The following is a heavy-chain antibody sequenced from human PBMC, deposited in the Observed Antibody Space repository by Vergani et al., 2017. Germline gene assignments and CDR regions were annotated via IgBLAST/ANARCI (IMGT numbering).Heavy chain of an antibody. V-gene: IGHV3-33*01. J-gene: IGHJ4*02. Sequence: QVQLVESGGGVVQPGRSLRLSCAASGFTFSSYGMHWVRQAPGKGLEWGAVIWYDGSNKYYADSVKGRFTISRDNSKNTLYLQMNSLRAEDTAVYYCARGTYNPVVLMVYATHLDYWGQGTLVTVSS. CDR3: ARGTYNPVVLMVYATHLDY. CDR2: IWYDGSNK. D-gene: IGHD2-8*01. CDR1: GFTFSSYG.